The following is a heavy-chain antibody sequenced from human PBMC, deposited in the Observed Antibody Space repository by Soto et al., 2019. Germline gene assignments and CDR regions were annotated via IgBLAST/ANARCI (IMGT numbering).Heavy chain of an antibody. V-gene: IGHV3-33*01. CDR1: GFTFSRYG. J-gene: IGHJ4*02. CDR3: ARDDDYGDNGFEY. Sequence: QVQLVESGGGVVQPGRSLRLSCAASGFTFSRYGMHWVRQAPGKGLEWVAVILDDGSDQNYADSVKGRFTISRDNSKNSLYLPRNSLRAEDTAVYYCARDDDYGDNGFEYWGQGTLVTVSS. D-gene: IGHD4-17*01. CDR2: ILDDGSDQ.